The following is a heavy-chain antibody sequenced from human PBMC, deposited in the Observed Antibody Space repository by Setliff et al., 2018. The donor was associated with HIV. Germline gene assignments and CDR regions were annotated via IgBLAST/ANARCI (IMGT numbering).Heavy chain of an antibody. CDR3: ARALGYCSTTSCYAEYFDY. CDR2: IFHSGST. D-gene: IGHD2-2*01. V-gene: IGHV4-4*02. Sequence: PSETLSLTCAVSGGSISSSNWWSWVRQPPGKGLEWIGEIFHSGSTNYNPSLKSRVSISLDTSKNQFSLKLSSVTATDTAVYFCARALGYCSTTSCYAEYFDYWGQGTVVTVSS. CDR1: GGSISSSNW. J-gene: IGHJ4*02.